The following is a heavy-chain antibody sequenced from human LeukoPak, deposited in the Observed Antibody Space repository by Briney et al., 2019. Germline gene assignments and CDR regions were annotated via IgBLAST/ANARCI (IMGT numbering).Heavy chain of an antibody. CDR3: ARWGPYCSSTNCYGLGY. Sequence: GGSLRLSCAAPGFTFSDYWMHWVRQAPGKGLVWVSRIKTDGRDTNYADSVKGRFTISRDNAKNTLYLQMNSLRAEDTAVYYCARWGPYCSSTNCYGLGYWGQGTLVTVSS. CDR2: IKTDGRDT. V-gene: IGHV3-74*01. J-gene: IGHJ4*02. CDR1: GFTFSDYW. D-gene: IGHD2-2*01.